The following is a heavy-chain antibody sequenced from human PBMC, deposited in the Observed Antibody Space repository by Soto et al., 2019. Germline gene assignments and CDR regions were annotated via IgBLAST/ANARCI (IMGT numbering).Heavy chain of an antibody. Sequence: QVQLVQSGAEVKKPGSSVKVSCKASGGTFNSYAISWVRQAPEQGLEWMGGIIPIFGTAKYAQKFQGRVTITADDSTNTGYLELTNLTSEDTAVYFCTRVGYTSGPTFDYWGQGTLVIVSS. CDR2: IIPIFGTA. CDR3: TRVGYTSGPTFDY. D-gene: IGHD5-12*01. J-gene: IGHJ4*02. V-gene: IGHV1-69*01. CDR1: GGTFNSYA.